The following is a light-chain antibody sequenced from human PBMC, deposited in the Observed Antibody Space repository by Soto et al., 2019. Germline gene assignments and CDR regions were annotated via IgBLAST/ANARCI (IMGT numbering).Light chain of an antibody. Sequence: EIVLTQSPGTLSLSPGERATLSCRASQSVSSSYLAWYQQKPGQAPRLLIYGASSRATGIPDRFSGSGSGTDFTLTISRLEPEDFAIYYCQQGSDWPPRYTFGQGTKLEI. CDR3: QQGSDWPPRYT. CDR1: QSVSSSY. CDR2: GAS. V-gene: IGKV3D-20*02. J-gene: IGKJ2*01.